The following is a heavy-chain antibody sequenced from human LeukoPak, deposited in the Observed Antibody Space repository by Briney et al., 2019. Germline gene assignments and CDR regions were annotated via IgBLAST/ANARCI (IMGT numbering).Heavy chain of an antibody. J-gene: IGHJ6*02. CDR3: AREEEGYRYGMDV. D-gene: IGHD5-18*01. V-gene: IGHV3-7*05. CDR2: IKQDGSEK. Sequence: PGGSLRLSWAVSELTFSSYWMSWVRQAPGKGLEWVAIIKQDGSEKYYVDSVKGRFTISRDNAKNSLHLQMNSLRAEDTAVYHCAREEEGYRYGMDVWGQGTTVTVSS. CDR1: ELTFSSYW.